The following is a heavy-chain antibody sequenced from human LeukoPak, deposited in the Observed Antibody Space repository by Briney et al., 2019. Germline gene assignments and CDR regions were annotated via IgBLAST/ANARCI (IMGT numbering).Heavy chain of an antibody. J-gene: IGHJ3*02. V-gene: IGHV4-34*01. CDR3: ARGGGVVSSYPLDAFDI. Sequence: SETLSLTCAVYGGSFSGYDWSWIRQPPGKGLEWIGEINHSESTNYNPSLKSRVTISVDTSKNQFSLKLSSVTAADTAVYYCARGGGVVSSYPLDAFDIWGRGTVVTVSS. CDR2: INHSEST. CDR1: GGSFSGYD.